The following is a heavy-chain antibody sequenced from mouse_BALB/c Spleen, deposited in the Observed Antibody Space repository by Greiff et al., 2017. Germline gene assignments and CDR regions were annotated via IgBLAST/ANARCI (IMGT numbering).Heavy chain of an antibody. J-gene: IGHJ3*01. D-gene: IGHD2-4*01. CDR3: AGGYYDYDVGPFAY. CDR2: ISSGSSTI. CDR1: GFTFSSFG. Sequence: EVMLVESGGGLVQPGGSRKLSCAASGFTFSSFGMHWVRQAPEKGLEWVAYISSGSSTIYYADTVKGRFTISRDNTKNTLFLQMTSLRSEDTAMYYGAGGYYDYDVGPFAYWGQGTLVTVSA. V-gene: IGHV5-17*02.